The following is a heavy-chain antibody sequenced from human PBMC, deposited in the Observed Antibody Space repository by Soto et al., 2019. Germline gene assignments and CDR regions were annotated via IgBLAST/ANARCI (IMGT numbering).Heavy chain of an antibody. V-gene: IGHV1-18*01. CDR1: GYPFTSYG. D-gene: IGHD3-3*01. Sequence: GASGKVYFKASGYPFTSYGISLVRQAPGQGLEWTGWISPYNGNTNYAQKLQGRVTMTTDTSTSTAYMELRSLRSDDTAVYYCARELRFLEWLTRSMDVWGQGTPVTVSS. CDR2: ISPYNGNT. J-gene: IGHJ6*01. CDR3: ARELRFLEWLTRSMDV.